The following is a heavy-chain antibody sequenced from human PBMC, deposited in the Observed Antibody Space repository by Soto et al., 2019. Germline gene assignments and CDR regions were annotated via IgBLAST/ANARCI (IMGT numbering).Heavy chain of an antibody. V-gene: IGHV3-23*01. CDR2: ISGSGSSV. CDR3: AKVRASYLSASYFYYGLDV. Sequence: GGSLRLSCAASGFTFSHYVLIFVRQSPDRGLEWVSSISGSGSSVYVADSVRGRFIMSRDLSTNTVSLQMNSLRAEDTAVYYCAKVRASYLSASYFYYGLDVWGQGTTVTVSS. D-gene: IGHD3-10*01. CDR1: GFTFSHYV. J-gene: IGHJ6*02.